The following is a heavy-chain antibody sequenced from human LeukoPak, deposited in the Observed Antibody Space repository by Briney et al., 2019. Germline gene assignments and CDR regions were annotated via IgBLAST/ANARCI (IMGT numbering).Heavy chain of an antibody. V-gene: IGHV1-69*04. Sequence: ASVKVSCKASGGTFSSYAISWVRQAPGQGLEWMGRIIPILGIANYAQKFQGRVTITADKSTSTAYMELSGLRSEDTAVYYGARAPSPADSSSPLWGQGTLVTVSS. CDR2: IIPILGIA. D-gene: IGHD6-13*01. J-gene: IGHJ4*02. CDR3: ARAPSPADSSSPL. CDR1: GGTFSSYA.